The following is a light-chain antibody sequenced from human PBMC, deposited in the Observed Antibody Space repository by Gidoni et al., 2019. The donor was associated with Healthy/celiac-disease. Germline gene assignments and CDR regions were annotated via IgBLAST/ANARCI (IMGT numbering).Light chain of an antibody. CDR2: DVS. Sequence: QSALTLPRSVSGSPVPSVTISCTGTSSDVGGYNYVSWYQQHPGKAPKLMSYDVSKRPSGVPDRFSGSKSGNTASLTISGLQAEDEADYYCCSYAGSYTFVFGTGTKVTVL. V-gene: IGLV2-11*01. CDR3: CSYAGSYTFV. J-gene: IGLJ1*01. CDR1: SSDVGGYNY.